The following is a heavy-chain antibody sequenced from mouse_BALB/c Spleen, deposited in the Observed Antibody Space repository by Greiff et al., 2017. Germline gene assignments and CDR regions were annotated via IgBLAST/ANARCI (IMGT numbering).Heavy chain of an antibody. CDR1: GYTFTDYN. V-gene: IGHV1-18*01. Sequence: EVQLQQSGPELVKPGASVKIPCKASGYTFTDYNMYWVKQSHGKSLEWIGDINPNNGGTIYNQKFKGKATLTVDKSSSTAYMELRSLTSEDTAVYYCARSGYDYDLAWFAYWGQGTLVTVSA. CDR2: INPNNGGT. D-gene: IGHD2-4*01. J-gene: IGHJ3*01. CDR3: ARSGYDYDLAWFAY.